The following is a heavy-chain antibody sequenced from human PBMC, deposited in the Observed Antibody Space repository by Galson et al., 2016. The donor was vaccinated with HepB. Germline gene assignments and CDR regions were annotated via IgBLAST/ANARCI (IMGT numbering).Heavy chain of an antibody. J-gene: IGHJ4*02. V-gene: IGHV3-23*01. D-gene: IGHD5-18*01. CDR2: ISAGGGST. Sequence: SLRLSCAASGFRFSSNGFTLSNFALHWVRQAPGKGLEWVSGISAGGGSTYYADSVTGRFTVSRDNSRNPLYLQMNSPRAEDTALYYRAKGGYSYGYMDYWGQGTLVTVSS. CDR1: GFRFSSNGFTLSNFA. CDR3: AKGGYSYGYMDY.